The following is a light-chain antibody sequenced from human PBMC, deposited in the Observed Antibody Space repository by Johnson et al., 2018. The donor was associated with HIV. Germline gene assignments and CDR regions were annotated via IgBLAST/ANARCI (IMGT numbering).Light chain of an antibody. Sequence: QAVLTQPPSVSAAPGQKVTISCSGSSSDMGNYAVSWYQQLPGTAPKLLIYENNKRPSGIPDRFSGSKSGTSATLGITGLQPGDEADYYCGTWDSSLSVDFVFGTGTKVTVL. CDR1: SSDMGNYA. CDR2: ENN. V-gene: IGLV1-51*02. CDR3: GTWDSSLSVDFV. J-gene: IGLJ1*01.